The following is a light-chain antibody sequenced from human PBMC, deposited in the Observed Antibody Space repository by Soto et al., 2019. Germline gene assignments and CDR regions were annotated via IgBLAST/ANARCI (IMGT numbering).Light chain of an antibody. Sequence: EIVVTQSPATLSVSPGERATLSCRASLDVGINLAWYQQKPGQAPRLLIYYASTRATGIPARFSGSGSGTEFTLTISSLLSEDFAVYYCQQYNIWPRTFGQGTKVDIK. CDR2: YAS. J-gene: IGKJ1*01. V-gene: IGKV3-15*01. CDR1: LDVGIN. CDR3: QQYNIWPRT.